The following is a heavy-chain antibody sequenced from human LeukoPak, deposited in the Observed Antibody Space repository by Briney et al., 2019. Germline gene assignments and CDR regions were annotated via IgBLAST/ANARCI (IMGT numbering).Heavy chain of an antibody. D-gene: IGHD6-13*01. V-gene: IGHV3-23*01. CDR3: ARAQQLVRWFDP. Sequence: GGSLRLSCAASGFTFSSYAMSWVRQAPGKGLEWVSAISGSGGSTYYADSVKGRFTISRDNSKNTLYLQMNSLRAEDTAVYYCARAQQLVRWFDPWGQGTLVTVSS. CDR1: GFTFSSYA. J-gene: IGHJ5*02. CDR2: ISGSGGST.